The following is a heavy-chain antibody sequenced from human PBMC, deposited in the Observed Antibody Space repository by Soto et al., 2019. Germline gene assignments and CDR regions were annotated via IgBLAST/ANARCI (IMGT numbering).Heavy chain of an antibody. V-gene: IGHV3-72*01. Sequence: EVQLVESGGGLVQPGGSLRLSCVVSGFTLSDHYIDWVRQAPGKGLEWVGRTKNKAQRYTTEYAAYVKGRFTISRDDSEKSVYMQMNSLKTEDTAVYYCVRWDSGNPENWGQGTLVTVSS. CDR1: GFTLSDHY. D-gene: IGHD1-26*01. CDR2: TKNKAQRYTT. CDR3: VRWDSGNPEN. J-gene: IGHJ4*02.